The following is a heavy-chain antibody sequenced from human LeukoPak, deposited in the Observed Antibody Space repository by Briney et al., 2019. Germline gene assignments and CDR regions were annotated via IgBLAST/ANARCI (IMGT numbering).Heavy chain of an antibody. CDR1: GYTFTSYG. Sequence: ASVKVSCKASGYTFTSYGISWVRQAPGQGLEWMGWISAYNGNTNYAQKLQGRVTMTTDTSTSTAYMELRSLRSDDTAVYYCARVGRGGYNYSRWYYYMDVWGKGTTVTVSS. D-gene: IGHD5-24*01. CDR3: ARVGRGGYNYSRWYYYMDV. V-gene: IGHV1-18*01. CDR2: ISAYNGNT. J-gene: IGHJ6*03.